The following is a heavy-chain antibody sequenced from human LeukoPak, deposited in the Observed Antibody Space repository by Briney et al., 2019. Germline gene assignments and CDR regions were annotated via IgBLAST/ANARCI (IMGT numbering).Heavy chain of an antibody. CDR1: GGSFSGYY. V-gene: IGHV4-34*01. CDR3: ARKGSMVRGVPANWFDP. D-gene: IGHD3-10*01. J-gene: IGHJ5*02. CDR2: INHSGST. Sequence: PSETLSLTCAVYGGSFSGYYWSWIRQPPGKGLEWIGEINHSGSTNYNPSLKSRVTISVDTSKNQFSLKLSSVTAADTAVYYCARKGSMVRGVPANWFDPWDQGTLVTVSS.